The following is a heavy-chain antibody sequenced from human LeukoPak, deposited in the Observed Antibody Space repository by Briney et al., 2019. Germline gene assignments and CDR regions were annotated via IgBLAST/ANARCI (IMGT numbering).Heavy chain of an antibody. CDR2: ISSGTINHS. CDR3: ARTQLDLDGFDI. D-gene: IGHD1-1*01. V-gene: IGHV3-11*06. CDR1: GFIFGDYY. Sequence: GGTLRLSCKASGFIFGDYYMNWIRQAPGKGLECLSYISSGTINHSNYADSVKGRFTISRDNARNSLYLQMNSLRGEDKAVYYCARTQLDLDGFDIWGQGTTVTVSS. J-gene: IGHJ3*02.